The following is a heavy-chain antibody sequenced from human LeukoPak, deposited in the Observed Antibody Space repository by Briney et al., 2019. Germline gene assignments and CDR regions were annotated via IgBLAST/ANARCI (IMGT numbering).Heavy chain of an antibody. J-gene: IGHJ4*02. D-gene: IGHD5-12*01. CDR3: AKSDVDIVATNGYSSSWTFDY. CDR2: INPSGGST. CDR1: GYTFTSYY. V-gene: IGHV1-46*01. Sequence: ASVKVSCKASGYTFTSYYMHWVRQAPGQGLEWMGIINPSGGSTSYAQKFQGRVTMTRDTSTSTVYMELSSLRSEDTAVYYCAKSDVDIVATNGYSSSWTFDYWGQGTLVTVSS.